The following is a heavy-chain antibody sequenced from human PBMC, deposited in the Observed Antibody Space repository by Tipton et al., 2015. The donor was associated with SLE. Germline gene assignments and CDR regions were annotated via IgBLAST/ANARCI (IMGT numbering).Heavy chain of an antibody. CDR1: GFTFSTYV. V-gene: IGHV3-23*01. CDR3: ARLIDGGYYDY. Sequence: SLRLSCAASGFTFSTYVMSWVRQAPGKGLEWVSAISGSGGSTYYADSVKGRFTISRDNAKNSLYLQMNSLRAEDTAVYYCARLIDGGYYDYWGQGTLVTVSS. CDR2: ISGSGGST. D-gene: IGHD2/OR15-2a*01. J-gene: IGHJ4*02.